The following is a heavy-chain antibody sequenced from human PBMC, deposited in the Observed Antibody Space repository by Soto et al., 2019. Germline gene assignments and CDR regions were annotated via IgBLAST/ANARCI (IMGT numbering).Heavy chain of an antibody. CDR1: GFTFSSHA. CDR3: AKAGGIDDFLTGDYYYGMDV. CDR2: ISGSGDST. Sequence: GGSLRLSCAASGFTFSSHAVSWVRQAPGKGLEWVSGISGSGDSTYYADYVKGRFTISRDNSKNTLFLQMNSLRAEDTALYYCAKAGGIDDFLTGDYYYGMDVWGQGTTVTVS. J-gene: IGHJ6*02. D-gene: IGHD3-9*01. V-gene: IGHV3-23*01.